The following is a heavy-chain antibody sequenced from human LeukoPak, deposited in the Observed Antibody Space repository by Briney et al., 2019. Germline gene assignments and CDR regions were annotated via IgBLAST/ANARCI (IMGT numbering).Heavy chain of an antibody. J-gene: IGHJ5*02. D-gene: IGHD3-3*01. CDR1: GGSISSYY. V-gene: IGHV4-4*07. CDR2: IYTSGST. Sequence: PSETLSLTCTVSGGSISSYYWSWIRQPAGKGLEWIGRIYTSGSTNYNPSLKSRVTISVDTSKNQFSLKLSSVTAADTAVYYCARPYYDFWRGRGFDPWGQGTLVTVSS. CDR3: ARPYYDFWRGRGFDP.